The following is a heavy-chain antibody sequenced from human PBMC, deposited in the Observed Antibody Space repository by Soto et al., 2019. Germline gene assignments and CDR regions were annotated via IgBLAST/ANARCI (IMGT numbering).Heavy chain of an antibody. CDR1: GLTFSDAW. D-gene: IGHD6-19*01. J-gene: IGHJ4*02. CDR3: RTQWLE. Sequence: ESLRRSCAASGLTFSDAWMSWVRQAPGKGLEWVGLIKKKTDGGTTDYAAPVKGRFTISRDDSKNTLYLQMSSLKTEDTAVYYCRTQWLEWGQGTLVTVSS. CDR2: IKKKTDGGTT. V-gene: IGHV3-15*01.